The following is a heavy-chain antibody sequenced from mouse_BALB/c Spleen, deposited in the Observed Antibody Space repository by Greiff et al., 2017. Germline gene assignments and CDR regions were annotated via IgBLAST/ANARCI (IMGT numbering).Heavy chain of an antibody. D-gene: IGHD2-2*01. Sequence: VKLQESGAELVRPGSSVKISCKASGYAFSSYWMNWVKQRPGQGLEWIGQIYPGDGDTNYNGKFKGKATLTADKSSSTAYMQLSSLTSEDSAVYFCARDGYDLAYWGQGTLVTVSA. J-gene: IGHJ3*01. CDR3: ARDGYDLAY. CDR2: IYPGDGDT. CDR1: GYAFSSYW. V-gene: IGHV1-80*01.